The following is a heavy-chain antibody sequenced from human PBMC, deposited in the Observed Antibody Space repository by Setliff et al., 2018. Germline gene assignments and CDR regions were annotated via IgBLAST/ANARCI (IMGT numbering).Heavy chain of an antibody. CDR1: GGSFSGYY. D-gene: IGHD4-17*01. V-gene: IGHV4-34*01. CDR2: INHSGST. Sequence: PSETLSLTCAVYGGSFSGYYWSWIRQPPGKGLEWIGEINHSGSTNYNPSLKSRVTISVDTSKNQFSLKLSSVTAADTAMYYCARQIDYGDFQYFDYWGQGTLVTVSS. J-gene: IGHJ4*02. CDR3: ARQIDYGDFQYFDY.